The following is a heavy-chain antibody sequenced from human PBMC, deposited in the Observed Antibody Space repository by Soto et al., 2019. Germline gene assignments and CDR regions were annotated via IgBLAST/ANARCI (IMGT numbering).Heavy chain of an antibody. V-gene: IGHV5-51*01. J-gene: IGHJ4*03. CDR2: IYPGDSDT. D-gene: IGHD2-21*02. CDR3: ARARTIVVVTAIPPEFDY. CDR1: GYSFTSYW. Sequence: GESLKISCKGSGYSFTSYWIGWVRQMPGKGLEWMGIIYPGDSDTRYSPSFQGQVTISADKSISTAYLQWSSLKASDTAMYYCARARTIVVVTAIPPEFDYWGQGTTVTVSS.